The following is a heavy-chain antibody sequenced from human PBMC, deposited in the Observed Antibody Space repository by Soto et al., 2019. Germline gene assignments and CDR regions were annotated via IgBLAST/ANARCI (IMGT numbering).Heavy chain of an antibody. CDR1: GFTFSSYG. CDR3: ARVGAMGYHWDN. CDR2: IWYDGSNK. Sequence: GGSLRLSCAASGFTFSSYGMHWVRQAPGKGLEWVAVIWYDGSNKYYADSVKGRFTISRDNSKNTLYLQMNSLRAEDTAVYYCARVGAMGYHWDNWGQGTLVTVSS. V-gene: IGHV3-33*01. J-gene: IGHJ4*02. D-gene: IGHD5-18*01.